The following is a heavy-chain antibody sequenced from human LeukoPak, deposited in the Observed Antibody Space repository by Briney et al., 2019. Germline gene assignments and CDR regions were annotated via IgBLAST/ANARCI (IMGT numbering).Heavy chain of an antibody. CDR3: ARKYSSGWSGEFDY. Sequence: SGPTLVKPTQTLTLTCTFSGFSLSTSGVGVGWIRQPPGKALEWLALIYWNDDKRYSPPLKSRLTITKDTYKNQVVLTMTNMDPVDTATYYCARKYSSGWSGEFDYWGQGTLVTVSS. V-gene: IGHV2-5*01. D-gene: IGHD6-19*01. CDR2: IYWNDDK. CDR1: GFSLSTSGVG. J-gene: IGHJ4*02.